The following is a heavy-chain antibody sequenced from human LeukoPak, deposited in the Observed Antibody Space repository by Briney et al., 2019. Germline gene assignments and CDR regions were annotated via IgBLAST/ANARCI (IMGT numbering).Heavy chain of an antibody. CDR1: GYTFTGYY. CDR2: INPNSGGT. J-gene: IGHJ4*02. Sequence: ASVKVSCKASGYTFTGYYMHWVRQAPGQGLEWMGWINPNSGGTNYAQKFQGRVTMTRDTSISTAYMELSRLRSDDTAVYYCARDRTDQYCSGGSCYWGLIDYWGQGTLVTVSS. CDR3: ARDRTDQYCSGGSCYWGLIDY. D-gene: IGHD2-15*01. V-gene: IGHV1-2*02.